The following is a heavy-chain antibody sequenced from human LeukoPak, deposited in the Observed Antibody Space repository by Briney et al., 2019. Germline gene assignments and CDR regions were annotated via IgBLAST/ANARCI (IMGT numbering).Heavy chain of an antibody. D-gene: IGHD3-10*01. CDR2: IVVGSGNT. CDR1: GFTFTSSA. V-gene: IGHV1-58*02. CDR3: AAGLLLVRNTDYYAMDV. Sequence: ASVKVSCKASGFTFTSSAMQWVRQARGQRLEWIGRIVVGSGNTNYAQKFQERVTITRDMSTSTAYMGLSSLRSEDTAVYYCAAGLLLVRNTDYYAMDVWGQGTTVTVSS. J-gene: IGHJ6*02.